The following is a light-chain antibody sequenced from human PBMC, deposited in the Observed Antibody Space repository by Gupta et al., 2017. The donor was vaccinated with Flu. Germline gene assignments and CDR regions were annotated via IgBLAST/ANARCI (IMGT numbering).Light chain of an antibody. CDR2: QDG. J-gene: IGLJ3*02. Sequence: VYWYQQKPGQSPVLVIYQDGDRPSGIPERFSGANSGNTAALTISGTQAMDEADYYCQAWDSNTANWVFGGGTKVTVL. CDR3: QAWDSNTANWV. V-gene: IGLV3-1*01.